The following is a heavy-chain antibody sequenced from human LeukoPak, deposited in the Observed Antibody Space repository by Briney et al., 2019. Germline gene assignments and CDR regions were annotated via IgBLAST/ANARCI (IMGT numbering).Heavy chain of an antibody. CDR2: IKHSGTT. CDR3: ASSGSGSYYNFAY. CDR1: GGSFSGYY. J-gene: IGHJ4*02. Sequence: PSETLSLTCAVYGGSFSGYYGSWIRQPSGKGLEWIGEIKHSGTTNYNPSLKSRVTISLDTSKNQFSLKLSSVTAADTAVYYCASSGSGSYYNFAYWGQGTLVTVSS. V-gene: IGHV4-34*01. D-gene: IGHD3-10*01.